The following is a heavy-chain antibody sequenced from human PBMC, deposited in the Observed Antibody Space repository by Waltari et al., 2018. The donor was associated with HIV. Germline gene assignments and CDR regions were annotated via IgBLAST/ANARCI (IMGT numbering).Heavy chain of an antibody. CDR1: GGSFSCSS. J-gene: IGHJ6*02. D-gene: IGHD6-13*01. V-gene: IGHV4-34*01. CDR2: INHSGST. CDR3: AGFIAALQYGMDV. Sequence: QVQLQQWGAGLLKPSETLSLTCDVYGGSFSCSSWSWNRQPPGKGPEWMGEINHSGSTNYNPSLKSRVTISVDTSKNQFSLKLSSVTAADTAVYYCAGFIAALQYGMDVWGQGTTVTVSS.